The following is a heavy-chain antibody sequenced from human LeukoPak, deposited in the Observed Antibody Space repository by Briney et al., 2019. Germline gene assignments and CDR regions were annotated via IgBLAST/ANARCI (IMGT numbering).Heavy chain of an antibody. D-gene: IGHD3-10*01. V-gene: IGHV3-11*01. CDR3: ARDSYYGSGTYSY. CDR1: GITFSNSW. Sequence: GGSLRLSCTASGITFSNSWMSWIRQAPGKGLEWVSYISSSGSTIYYADSVKGRFTISRDNAKNSLYLQMNSLRAEDTAVYYCARDSYYGSGTYSYWGQGTLVTVSS. CDR2: ISSSGSTI. J-gene: IGHJ4*02.